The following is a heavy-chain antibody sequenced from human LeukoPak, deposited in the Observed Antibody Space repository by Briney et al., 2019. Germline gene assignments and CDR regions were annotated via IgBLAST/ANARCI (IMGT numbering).Heavy chain of an antibody. CDR3: ARGIAVAGTFYYGMDV. J-gene: IGHJ6*02. CDR1: ESIFTNLL. V-gene: IGHV1-2*02. Sequence: ASVKVSCKASESIFTNLLIHWVRQAPGQGLEWMGWLVAKNGGTHYAQNFQGRVTMTRDTSIRTAYMELSGLRSDDTAVYYCARGIAVAGTFYYGMDVWGQGTTVTVSS. CDR2: LVAKNGGT. D-gene: IGHD6-19*01.